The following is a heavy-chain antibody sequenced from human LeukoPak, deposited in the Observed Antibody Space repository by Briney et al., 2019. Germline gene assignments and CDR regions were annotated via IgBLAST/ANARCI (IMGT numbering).Heavy chain of an antibody. D-gene: IGHD2-2*01. J-gene: IGHJ4*02. Sequence: ASVKVSCKTSGYTFSNFGINWVRQAPGQGLEWMGWISGNNDNPNYGQKLQGRFTVTTDSSTSTAYMELRDLRFDDTAVYYCARDGTSTDDYWGQGTLVTVSS. V-gene: IGHV1-18*01. CDR1: GYTFSNFG. CDR3: ARDGTSTDDY. CDR2: ISGNNDNP.